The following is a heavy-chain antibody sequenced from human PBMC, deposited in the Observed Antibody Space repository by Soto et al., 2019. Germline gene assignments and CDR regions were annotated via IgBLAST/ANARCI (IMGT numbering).Heavy chain of an antibody. D-gene: IGHD7-27*01. V-gene: IGHV1-69*10. CDR1: GGTFSSYA. CDR2: IIPILGIA. Sequence: ASVKVSCKASGGTFSSYAISWVRQAPGQGLEWMGGIIPILGIANYAQKFQGRVTITADKSTSTAYMELSRLRSEDTAVYYCARLGETGDSPPVRGLDAFDIWGQGTMVTVSS. CDR3: ARLGETGDSPPVRGLDAFDI. J-gene: IGHJ3*02.